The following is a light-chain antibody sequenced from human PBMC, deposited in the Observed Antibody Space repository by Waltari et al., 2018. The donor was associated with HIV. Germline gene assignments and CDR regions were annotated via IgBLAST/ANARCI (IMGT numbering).Light chain of an antibody. CDR3: CSYAGSSTLV. Sequence: QSALTQPASVSGSPGQSITISCTGTSSDVGSYNLVSWYQQHPGKAPKLMISEVSKRPSGVSNRFSGSKSGNTASLTISGLQAEDEADYYCCSYAGSSTLVFGTGTKVTVL. CDR1: SSDVGSYNL. CDR2: EVS. V-gene: IGLV2-23*02. J-gene: IGLJ1*01.